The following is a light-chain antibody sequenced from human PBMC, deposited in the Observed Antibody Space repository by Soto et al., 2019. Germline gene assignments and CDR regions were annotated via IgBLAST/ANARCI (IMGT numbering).Light chain of an antibody. V-gene: IGLV2-23*01. J-gene: IGLJ1*01. CDR3: CSYAGYSTFV. Sequence: QSALAQPASESGSPGQSITISCTGTNSDVGGYNLVSWYQQHPAKAPKVIVSEGTKRPSGVSSRFSGSKSGNTASLTISGLQAEDEADYFCCSYAGYSTFVFGSGTKVTVL. CDR1: NSDVGGYNL. CDR2: EGT.